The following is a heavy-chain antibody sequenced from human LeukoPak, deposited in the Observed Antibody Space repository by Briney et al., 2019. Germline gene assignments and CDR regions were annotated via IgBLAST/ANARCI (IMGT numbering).Heavy chain of an antibody. D-gene: IGHD3-22*01. J-gene: IGHJ4*02. V-gene: IGHV4-38-2*01. CDR1: GYSISSGYY. CDR2: IYHSGST. Sequence: PSETLSLTCAVSGYSISSGYYWGWIRQPPGKGLEWIGSIYHSGSTYYNPSLKSRLTLSVDKSNNQFSLKVTSVTAADTAVYYCARHDSSGYTGIDYWGQGTLVTVSS. CDR3: ARHDSSGYTGIDY.